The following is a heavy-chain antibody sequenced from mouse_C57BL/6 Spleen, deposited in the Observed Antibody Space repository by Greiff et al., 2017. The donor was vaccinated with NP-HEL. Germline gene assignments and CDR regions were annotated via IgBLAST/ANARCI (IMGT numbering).Heavy chain of an antibody. CDR3: ARKTGYYAMDY. V-gene: IGHV5-17*01. Sequence: VGTGGGLVKPGGSQKLSRAASGFTFSDYGMHWVRQAPEKGLERVAYIFSGSSTIYYADTVKGRFTISRDNAKNTLFLQMTRLRAEDTAMYYCARKTGYYAMDYWGQGTSVTVSS. J-gene: IGHJ4*01. CDR2: IFSGSSTI. CDR1: GFTFSDYG.